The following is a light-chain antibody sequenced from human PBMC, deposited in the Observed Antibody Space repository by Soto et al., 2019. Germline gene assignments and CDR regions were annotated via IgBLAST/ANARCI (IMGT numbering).Light chain of an antibody. CDR3: SSYTSSNTPYV. CDR1: SSDVGAYNF. J-gene: IGLJ1*01. CDR2: EVT. Sequence: QSALTQPASVSGSPGQSITISCTGSSSDVGAYNFVSWYQHHPGKAPKLILYEVTTRPSGVSSRFSGSKSGNTASLTISGLQDDDEANYYCSSYTSSNTPYVFGTGTKVTVL. V-gene: IGLV2-14*01.